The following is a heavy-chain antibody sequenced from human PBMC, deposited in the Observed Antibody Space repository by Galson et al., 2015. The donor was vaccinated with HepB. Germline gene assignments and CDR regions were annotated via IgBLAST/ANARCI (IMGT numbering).Heavy chain of an antibody. CDR1: GGSFNGYY. D-gene: IGHD6-13*01. CDR2: ITHSGST. Sequence: SETLSLTCAVYGGSFNGYYWSWVRQPPGKGLEWIGEITHSGSTNYSPPLKSRVTISADTSKSQFSLNLTSVTAADTAVYYCARYRPDKVAAGTLDFWGQGTQVTVSS. CDR3: ARYRPDKVAAGTLDF. J-gene: IGHJ4*02. V-gene: IGHV4-34*01.